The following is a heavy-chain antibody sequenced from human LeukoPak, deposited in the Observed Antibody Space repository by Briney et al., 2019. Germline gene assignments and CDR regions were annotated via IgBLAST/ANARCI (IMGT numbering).Heavy chain of an antibody. D-gene: IGHD6-6*01. CDR1: GGTFSSYA. CDR2: IIPIFGTA. Sequence: VASVKVSCKASGGTFSSYAISWVRQAPGQGLEWMGGIIPIFGTANYAQKFQGRVTITTDESTSTAYMELSSLRSEDTAVYYCAREASSSENWFDPWGQGTLVTVSS. CDR3: AREASSSENWFDP. V-gene: IGHV1-69*05. J-gene: IGHJ5*02.